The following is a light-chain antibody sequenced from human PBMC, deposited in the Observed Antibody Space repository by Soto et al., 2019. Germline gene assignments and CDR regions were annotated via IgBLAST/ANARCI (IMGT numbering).Light chain of an antibody. J-gene: IGKJ4*01. CDR2: GAS. CDR1: QSVSSN. Sequence: EIVLTQSPGTLSLSPGERATFSCRASQSVSSNYLAWYQQKPGQAPRLLIYGASIRATDIPARFSGSGSGTEFSLSISSLQSEDFAVYYCQQYNDWPLTFGGGTKVDIK. V-gene: IGKV3D-15*01. CDR3: QQYNDWPLT.